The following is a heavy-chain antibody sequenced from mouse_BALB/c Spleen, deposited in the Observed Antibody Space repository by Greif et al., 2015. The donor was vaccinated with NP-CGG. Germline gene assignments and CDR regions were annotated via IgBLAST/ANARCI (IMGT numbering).Heavy chain of an antibody. CDR2: ISDGGSYT. CDR3: ARSLIYDGYYVGFAY. J-gene: IGHJ3*01. CDR1: GFTFSDYY. Sequence: EVMLVESGGGLVKPGGSLKLSCAASGFTFSDYYMYWVRQTPEKRLEWVATISDGGSYTYYPDSVKGRFTISRDNAKNNLYLQMSSLKSEDTAMYYCARSLIYDGYYVGFAYWGQGTLVTVSA. V-gene: IGHV5-4*02. D-gene: IGHD2-3*01.